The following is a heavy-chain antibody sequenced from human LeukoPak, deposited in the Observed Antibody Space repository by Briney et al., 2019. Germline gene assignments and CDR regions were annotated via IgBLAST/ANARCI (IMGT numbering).Heavy chain of an antibody. J-gene: IGHJ6*02. V-gene: IGHV3-11*04. CDR3: ARGGYCSGGSCYSEFYYYGMDV. Sequence: GGSLRLSCAASEFTFSDYQMNWIRQAPGKGLEWVSYISSSGTVIYYADSVKGRFTISRDNSKNTLYLQMNSLRAEDTAVYYCARGGYCSGGSCYSEFYYYGMDVWGQGTTVTVSS. D-gene: IGHD2-15*01. CDR2: ISSSGTVI. CDR1: EFTFSDYQ.